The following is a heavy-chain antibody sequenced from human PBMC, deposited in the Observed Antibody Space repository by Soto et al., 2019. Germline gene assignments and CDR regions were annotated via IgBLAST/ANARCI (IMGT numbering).Heavy chain of an antibody. Sequence: PGGSLRLSCAASGFTFSSYSMNWVRQAPGKGLEWVAVIRYDGSNIYYADSVKGRFTISRDNSKNTLYLQMNSLRAEDTAVYYCARDRVVIIGAFDIWGQGTMVTVSS. CDR3: ARDRVVIIGAFDI. V-gene: IGHV3-33*08. CDR1: GFTFSSYS. J-gene: IGHJ3*02. D-gene: IGHD3-3*01. CDR2: IRYDGSNI.